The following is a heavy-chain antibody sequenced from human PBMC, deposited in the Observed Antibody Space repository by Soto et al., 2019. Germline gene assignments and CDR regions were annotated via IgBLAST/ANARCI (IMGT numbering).Heavy chain of an antibody. D-gene: IGHD2-15*01. Sequence: QVQLVQSGAEVKKPGSSVKVPCKASGGTFSSYAISWVRQAPGQGLEWMGGIIPIFGTANYAQKFQGRVTITADESTSTAYMELSSLRSEDTDVYYCARITPTGWTKYYYGMDVWGQWPTVTVSS. CDR2: IIPIFGTA. V-gene: IGHV1-69*01. J-gene: IGHJ6*02. CDR3: ARITPTGWTKYYYGMDV. CDR1: GGTFSSYA.